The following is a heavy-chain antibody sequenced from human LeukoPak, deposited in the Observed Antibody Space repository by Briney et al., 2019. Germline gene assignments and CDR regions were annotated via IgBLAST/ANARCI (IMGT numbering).Heavy chain of an antibody. CDR1: GFTFSSYE. CDR3: ASRMVRGVDY. D-gene: IGHD3-10*01. CDR2: ISSSGSTI. Sequence: PGGSLRLSCAASGFTFSSYEMNWVRQAPGKRLEWVSYISSSGSTIYYADSVKGRFTISRDNAKNSLYLQMNSLRAEDTAVYYCASRMVRGVDYWGQGTLVTVSS. V-gene: IGHV3-48*03. J-gene: IGHJ4*02.